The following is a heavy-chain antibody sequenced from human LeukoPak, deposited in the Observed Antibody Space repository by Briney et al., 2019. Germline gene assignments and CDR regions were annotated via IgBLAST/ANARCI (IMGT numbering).Heavy chain of an antibody. CDR1: GGSISSGDYY. Sequence: SETLSLXCTVSGGSISSGDYYWSWIRQPPGKGLEWIGYIYYSGITYYNPSLKSRVTISVDTSKNQFSLKLSSVTAADTAVYYCASYSSGWYDAFDIWGQGTMVTVSS. J-gene: IGHJ3*02. CDR2: IYYSGIT. V-gene: IGHV4-30-4*08. D-gene: IGHD6-19*01. CDR3: ASYSSGWYDAFDI.